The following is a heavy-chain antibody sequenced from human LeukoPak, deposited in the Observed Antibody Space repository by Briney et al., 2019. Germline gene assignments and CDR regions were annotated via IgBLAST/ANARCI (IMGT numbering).Heavy chain of an antibody. Sequence: LETLSLTCTVSGGSISSYYWSWIRQPPGKGLEWIGYIYYSGSTNYSPSLKSRVTISVDTSKNQFSLKLGSVTAADTAVYYCARGDCSGGSCYGYWGQGTLVTVSS. CDR2: IYYSGST. D-gene: IGHD2-15*01. CDR3: ARGDCSGGSCYGY. CDR1: GGSISSYY. J-gene: IGHJ4*02. V-gene: IGHV4-59*01.